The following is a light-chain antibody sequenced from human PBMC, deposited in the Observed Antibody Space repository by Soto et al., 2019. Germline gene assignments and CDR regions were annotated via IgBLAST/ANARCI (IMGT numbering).Light chain of an antibody. J-gene: IGKJ4*01. V-gene: IGKV3-15*01. CDR1: QSVSIN. Sequence: EIVLTQSPATLSVSPGERATLSCRASQSVSINLAWYQQKPGQAPRLLIYGASTRATGLPSRFSGSGSMTDFTLTISSLQSEDFAFYYCQQYSDWPRTFGGGTKV. CDR2: GAS. CDR3: QQYSDWPRT.